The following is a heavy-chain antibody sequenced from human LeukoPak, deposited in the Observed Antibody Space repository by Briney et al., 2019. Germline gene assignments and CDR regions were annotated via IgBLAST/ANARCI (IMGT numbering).Heavy chain of an antibody. CDR3: ARVWDTAAAGRTVDY. CDR2: IKQDGSEK. J-gene: IGHJ4*02. Sequence: GGSLRLSCAASGFTFSSYWMSWVRQAPGKGLEWVANIKQDGSEKYYVDSVKGRFTISRDNAKNSLYLQMNSLRAEDTAVYYCARVWDTAAAGRTVDYWGQGTLVTVSS. CDR1: GFTFSSYW. D-gene: IGHD6-13*01. V-gene: IGHV3-7*01.